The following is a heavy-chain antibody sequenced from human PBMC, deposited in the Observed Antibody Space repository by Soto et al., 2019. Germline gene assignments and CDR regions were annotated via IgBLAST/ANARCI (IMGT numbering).Heavy chain of an antibody. CDR1: GGSFSGYY. V-gene: IGHV4-34*01. CDR2: INHSGST. D-gene: IGHD6-19*01. J-gene: IGHJ4*02. CDR3: ARGGRSSGWYRGIDY. Sequence: SETLSLTCAVYGGSFSGYYWSWIRQPPGKGLEWIGEINHSGSTNYNPSLKSRVTISVDTSKNQFSLKLSSVTAADTAVYYCARGGRSSGWYRGIDYWGQGTLVTVSS.